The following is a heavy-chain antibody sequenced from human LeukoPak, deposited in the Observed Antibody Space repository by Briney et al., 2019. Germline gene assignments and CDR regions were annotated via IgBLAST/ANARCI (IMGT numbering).Heavy chain of an antibody. CDR3: ARAAPGGRQPQWLPDY. V-gene: IGHV3-23*01. CDR2: ISGSGGST. Sequence: PGGSLRLSCAASGFTFSSYAMSWVRQAPGKGLEWVSAISGSGGSTYYADSVKGRFTISRDNSKNTLYLQMNSLRAEDTAVYYCARAAPGGRQPQWLPDYWGQGTLVTVSS. CDR1: GFTFSSYA. D-gene: IGHD6-19*01. J-gene: IGHJ4*02.